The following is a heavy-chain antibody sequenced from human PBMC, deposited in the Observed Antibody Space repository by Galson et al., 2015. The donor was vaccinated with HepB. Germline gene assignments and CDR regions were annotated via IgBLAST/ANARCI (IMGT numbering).Heavy chain of an antibody. CDR3: ARTETELERRRPGVLDY. CDR2: IDWDDDK. V-gene: IGHV2-70*11. CDR1: GFSLSSTGMC. Sequence: PALVKPTQTLTLTCTFSGFSLSSTGMCVSWIRQPPGKALEWLARIDWDDDKYYRTSLKTRLTISKDTSKDRVVLTMTNMDPVDTAMYYCARTETELERRRPGVLDYWGQGILVTVSS. J-gene: IGHJ4*02. D-gene: IGHD1-1*01.